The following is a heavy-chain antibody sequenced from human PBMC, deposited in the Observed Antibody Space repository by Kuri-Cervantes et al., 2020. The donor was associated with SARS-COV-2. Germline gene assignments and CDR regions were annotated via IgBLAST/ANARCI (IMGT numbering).Heavy chain of an antibody. V-gene: IGHV4-61*01. CDR3: ARGTIGFGDDYFDY. D-gene: IGHD4-17*01. J-gene: IGHJ4*02. CDR1: GGSISSGSYY. Sequence: GSLRLSCTVSGGSISSGSYYWSWIRQPPGKGLEWIGYIYYTGSTNSNPSLKSRVTISMDTSKSQFSLKVSSVTAADTAVYYCARGTIGFGDDYFDYWSQGTLVTVSS. CDR2: IYYTGST.